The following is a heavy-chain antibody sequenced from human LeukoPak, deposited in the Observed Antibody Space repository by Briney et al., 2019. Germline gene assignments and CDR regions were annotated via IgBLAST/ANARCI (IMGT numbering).Heavy chain of an antibody. CDR1: GYTFTSYY. D-gene: IGHD7-27*01. CDR2: INPSGGST. Sequence: ASVKVSCKASGYTFTSYYIHWVRQAPGQGLEWMGIINPSGGSTTYAQKFQGRVTMTRDTSTNTVYMELSSLRSEDTAVYYCARVRFLGSGYFDYWGQGTLVTVSS. J-gene: IGHJ4*02. V-gene: IGHV1-46*01. CDR3: ARVRFLGSGYFDY.